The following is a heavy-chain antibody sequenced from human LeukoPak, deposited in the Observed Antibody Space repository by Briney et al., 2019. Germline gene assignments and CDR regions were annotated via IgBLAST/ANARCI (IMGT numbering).Heavy chain of an antibody. D-gene: IGHD4-17*01. Sequence: GGSLRLSCAVSGFTFSKAWMSWVRQTPGKGLEWVSAISNDGINTYSADSVKGRFTFSRDNSKDTLYLQMNSLRVEDTALYYCARVSLTTANFDSWGQGTLVTVSS. V-gene: IGHV3-23*01. CDR2: ISNDGINT. CDR1: GFTFSKAW. J-gene: IGHJ4*02. CDR3: ARVSLTTANFDS.